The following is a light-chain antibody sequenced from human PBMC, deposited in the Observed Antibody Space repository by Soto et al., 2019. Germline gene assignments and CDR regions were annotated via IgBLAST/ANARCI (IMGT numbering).Light chain of an antibody. J-gene: IGLJ1*01. V-gene: IGLV2-11*01. CDR1: SSDVGAYNY. CDR2: DVS. CDR3: CSYAGTYSYV. Sequence: LTQPRSVSGSPGQSVTISCTGTSSDVGAYNYVSWYQQHPGKAPKFMIYDVSKRPSGVPDRFSGSKSGNTASLTISGLQAGDEADYYCCSYAGTYSYVFGTGTKV.